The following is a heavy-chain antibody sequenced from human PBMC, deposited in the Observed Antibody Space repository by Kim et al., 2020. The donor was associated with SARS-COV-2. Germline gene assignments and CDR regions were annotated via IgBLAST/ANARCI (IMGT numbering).Heavy chain of an antibody. CDR1: GFTFSTYA. V-gene: IGHV3-30*04. J-gene: IGHJ6*01. CDR2: ISYDGSKK. D-gene: IGHD3-9*01. Sequence: GGSLRLSCAASGFTFSTYAMHWVRQAPGKGLEWVAVISYDGSKKYYADSVKGRFTISRDNSKNTLYLQMNSLRAEDTAVYYCAREAVLRYFDWLKNYYG. CDR3: AREAVLRYFDWLKNYYG.